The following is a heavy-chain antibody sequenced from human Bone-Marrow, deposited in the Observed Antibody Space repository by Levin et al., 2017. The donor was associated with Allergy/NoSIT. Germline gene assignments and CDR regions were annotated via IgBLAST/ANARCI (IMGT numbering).Heavy chain of an antibody. V-gene: IGHV4-59*01. CDR2: IYHNGTT. J-gene: IGHJ6*02. CDR3: VRARSIFGVINLGGGVDV. CDR1: GGSISNYY. Sequence: SETLSLTCTVSGGSISNYYWTWIRQPPGKGLEWIGYIYHNGTTNYNPSLKTRLTISLDTSRNQLSLNLNSVTAADTAVYYCVRARSIFGVINLGGGVDVWGQGTAVTVSS. D-gene: IGHD3-3*01.